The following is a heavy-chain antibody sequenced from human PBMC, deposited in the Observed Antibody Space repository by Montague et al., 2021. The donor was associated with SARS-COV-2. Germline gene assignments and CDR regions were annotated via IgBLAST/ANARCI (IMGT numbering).Heavy chain of an antibody. J-gene: IGHJ2*01. CDR2: TYYRSKWYN. CDR3: ARAYRGGDCYFYWYFDL. Sequence: CAISGDSVSSHIATWNWIRQSPSRGLEWLGRTYYRSKWYNDYAVSVKSRVIINPDTSNNRISLQLNSVTPEDTAVYYCARAYRGGDCYFYWYFDLWGRGTLVTVSS. V-gene: IGHV6-1*01. D-gene: IGHD2-21*02. CDR1: GDSVSSHIAT.